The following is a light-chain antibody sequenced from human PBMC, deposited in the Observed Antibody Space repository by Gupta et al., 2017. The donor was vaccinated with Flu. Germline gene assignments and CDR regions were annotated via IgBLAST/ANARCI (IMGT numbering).Light chain of an antibody. J-gene: IGKJ2*03. CDR1: QSVSSNY. CDR3: QQYGSSFS. Sequence: EIVLTQSPGTLSLSPGERATLSCRATQSVSSNYLAWYQQKPGQAPRLLIYGASSRATGIPGRSSGSGSGTDFTLTISRLEPEDFAVYYCQQYGSSFSFGQGTKLE. CDR2: GAS. V-gene: IGKV3-20*01.